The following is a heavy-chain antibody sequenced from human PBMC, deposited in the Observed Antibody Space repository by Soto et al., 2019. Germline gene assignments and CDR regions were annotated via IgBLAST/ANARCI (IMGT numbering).Heavy chain of an antibody. CDR2: ISGSGGST. CDR3: AKAPSTLVNPGEAFDI. Sequence: EVQLLESGGGLVQPGGSLRLSCAALGFTFSSYAMSWARQAPGKGLGGVSAISGSGGSTYYADSVKGRFTISRDNSKNTLYLQMNSLRAEDTAVYYCAKAPSTLVNPGEAFDIWGQGTMVTVSS. CDR1: GFTFSSYA. V-gene: IGHV3-23*01. D-gene: IGHD2-2*01. J-gene: IGHJ3*02.